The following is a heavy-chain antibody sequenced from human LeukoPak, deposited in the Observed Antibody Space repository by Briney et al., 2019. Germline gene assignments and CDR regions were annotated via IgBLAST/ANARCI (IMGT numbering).Heavy chain of an antibody. V-gene: IGHV3-23*01. CDR1: GFTFSSYA. J-gene: IGHJ6*03. CDR3: AKAQGVARGIVYYYYMDV. CDR2: ISGSGGST. Sequence: PGGSLRLSCAASGFTFSSYAMSWVRQAPGKGLEWVSAISGSGGSTYYADSVKGRFTISRDNSKNTLYLQMNSLRAEDTAVYYCAKAQGVARGIVYYYYMDVWGKGTTVTVSS. D-gene: IGHD3-16*02.